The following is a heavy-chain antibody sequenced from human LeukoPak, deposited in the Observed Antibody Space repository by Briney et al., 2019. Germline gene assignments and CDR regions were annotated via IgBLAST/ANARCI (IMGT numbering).Heavy chain of an antibody. CDR1: GYTFTGYY. D-gene: IGHD4-4*01. CDR2: INPNSGGT. V-gene: IGHV1-2*02. CDR3: ARARTYSNLFYY. Sequence: ASVKVSCKASGYTFTGYYMHWVRQAPGQGLEWMGWINPNSGGTNYAQKFQGRVTMTRDTSISTAYMELSRPRSDDTAVYYCARARTYSNLFYYWGQGTLVTVSS. J-gene: IGHJ4*02.